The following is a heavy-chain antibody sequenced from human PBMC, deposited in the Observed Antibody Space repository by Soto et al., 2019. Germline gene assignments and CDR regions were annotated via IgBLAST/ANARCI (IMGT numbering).Heavy chain of an antibody. J-gene: IGHJ6*02. CDR1: GGTFSSYA. D-gene: IGHD6-6*01. CDR2: IIPIFGTA. CDR3: AREDASSSSDDYYYYGMDV. V-gene: IGHV1-69*06. Sequence: SVKVSCKASGGTFSSYAISWVRQPPGQGLEWMGGIIPIFGTANYAQKFQGKVTITADKSTSTAYMELSSLRSEDTAVYYCAREDASSSSDDYYYYGMDVWGQGTTVTVSS.